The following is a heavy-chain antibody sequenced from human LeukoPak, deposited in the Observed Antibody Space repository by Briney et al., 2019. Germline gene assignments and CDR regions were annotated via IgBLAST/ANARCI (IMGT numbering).Heavy chain of an antibody. CDR1: GYTFTSYY. V-gene: IGHV1-46*01. D-gene: IGHD6-13*01. CDR3: ARTGYSSSWGVYYYYGMDV. J-gene: IGHJ6*02. Sequence: GASVKVSCKASGYTFTSYYMHWVRQAPGQGLEWMGIINPSGGSTSYAQKFQGRVTMTRDTSTSTVYMELSSLRSEDTAVYYCARTGYSSSWGVYYYYGMDVWGQGTTVTVSS. CDR2: INPSGGST.